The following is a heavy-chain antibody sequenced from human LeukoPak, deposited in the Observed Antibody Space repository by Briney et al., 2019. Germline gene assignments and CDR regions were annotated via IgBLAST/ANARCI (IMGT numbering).Heavy chain of an antibody. CDR1: GYTFTGYY. Sequence: ASVKVSCKASGYTFTGYYMHWVRQAPGQGLEWMGWINPNSGGTNYAKKFRGRVTMTRDTSISTAYMELSRLRSDDTAVYYCARGSDDFWSGYSPSYWGQGTLVTVSS. CDR2: INPNSGGT. D-gene: IGHD3-3*01. CDR3: ARGSDDFWSGYSPSY. J-gene: IGHJ4*02. V-gene: IGHV1-2*02.